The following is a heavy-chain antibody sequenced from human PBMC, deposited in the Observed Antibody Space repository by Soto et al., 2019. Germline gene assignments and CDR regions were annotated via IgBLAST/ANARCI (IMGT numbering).Heavy chain of an antibody. J-gene: IGHJ6*02. CDR3: ARDTTIFGVAFGYYYYGMDV. CDR1: GFNFDDYG. Sequence: GGSLRLSCAASGFNFDDYGMSWVRQAPGKGLEWVSGINWNGGSTGYADSVKGRFTISRDNAKNSLYLQMNSLRAEDTAVYYCARDTTIFGVAFGYYYYGMDVWGQGTTVTVSS. D-gene: IGHD3-3*01. V-gene: IGHV3-20*04. CDR2: INWNGGST.